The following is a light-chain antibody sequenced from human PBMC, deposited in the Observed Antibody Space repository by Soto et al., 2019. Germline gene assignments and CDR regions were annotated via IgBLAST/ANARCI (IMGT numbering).Light chain of an antibody. CDR2: GAS. V-gene: IGKV3-20*01. Sequence: EVVLTQSPDTLSLSPGETSTLSCRASQSLRATYVAWYQQRPGQAPRLLIYGASFRATGIPARFSGRGSGTDFTLSISRLEPEDFAVYYCQQYHNWPPITFGQGTRLEI. J-gene: IGKJ5*01. CDR1: QSLRATY. CDR3: QQYHNWPPIT.